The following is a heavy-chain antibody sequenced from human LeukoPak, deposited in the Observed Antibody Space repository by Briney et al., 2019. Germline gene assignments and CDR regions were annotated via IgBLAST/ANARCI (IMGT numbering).Heavy chain of an antibody. CDR3: ARKKAFYSSSLDAFDI. J-gene: IGHJ3*02. V-gene: IGHV4-59*01. Sequence: SETLSLTCTVSGGSISSYYWSWIRQPPGKGLEWIGYIYYSGSTNYNPSLKSRVTISVDTSKNQFSLKLSSVTAADTAVYYCARKKAFYSSSLDAFDIWGQGTMVTVSS. D-gene: IGHD6-13*01. CDR1: GGSISSYY. CDR2: IYYSGST.